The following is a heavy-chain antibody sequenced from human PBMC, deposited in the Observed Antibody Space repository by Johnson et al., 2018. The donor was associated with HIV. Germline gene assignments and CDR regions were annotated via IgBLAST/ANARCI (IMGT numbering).Heavy chain of an antibody. CDR1: GLPVSSNY. D-gene: IGHD5-12*01. Sequence: VHPVESGGGLTQPGPSLRLPCAASGLPVSSNYTNCVRQASGKGLECIGRIKSKTDGGPTYYAAPLTGRFTFSRDDSKNTLYLQMNSLKTEDTAVYYCTTGWYSGYDLPNAFDIWGQGTMVTVSS. V-gene: IGHV3-15*01. CDR2: IKSKTDGGPT. J-gene: IGHJ3*02. CDR3: TTGWYSGYDLPNAFDI.